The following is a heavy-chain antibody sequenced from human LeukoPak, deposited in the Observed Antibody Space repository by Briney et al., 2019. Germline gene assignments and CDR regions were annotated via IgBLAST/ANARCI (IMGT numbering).Heavy chain of an antibody. CDR3: AINIGWGIVATTHTLPDY. V-gene: IGHV1-3*01. Sequence: GASVKVSCKASGYTFSSYVMHWVRQAPGRGLEWMGWINAGNGNTKYSQKFQGRVTITRDTSASTAYMELSSLRPEDTAVYYCAINIGWGIVATTHTLPDYWGQGTLVTVSS. CDR1: GYTFSSYV. D-gene: IGHD5-12*01. CDR2: INAGNGNT. J-gene: IGHJ4*02.